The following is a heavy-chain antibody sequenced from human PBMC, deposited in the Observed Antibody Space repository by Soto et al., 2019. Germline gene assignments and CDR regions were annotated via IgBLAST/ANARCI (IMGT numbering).Heavy chain of an antibody. D-gene: IGHD3-10*01. V-gene: IGHV3-23*01. CDR1: GFTFSSYA. CDR3: AKDLGRLWFGEPYYYYYMDV. Sequence: GGSLRLSCAASGFTFSSYAMSWVRQAPGKGLEWVSAISGSGGSTYYADSVKGRFTISRDNSKNTLYLQMNSLRAEDTAVYYWAKDLGRLWFGEPYYYYYMDVWGKGTTVTVSS. J-gene: IGHJ6*03. CDR2: ISGSGGST.